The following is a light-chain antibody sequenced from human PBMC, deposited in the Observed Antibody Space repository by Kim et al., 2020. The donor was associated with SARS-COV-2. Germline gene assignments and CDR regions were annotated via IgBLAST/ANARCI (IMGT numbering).Light chain of an antibody. J-gene: IGKJ2*01. CDR1: LSVCNGC. CDR3: RQNSISRYT. CDR2: GES. V-gene: IGKV3-20*01. Sequence: LSPAGKAPPSCRATLSVCNGCLVWYRRKPGRVPRLLIYGESSRSPVMPASFSGSGSGTDFTLTISAHRPEDFAVYYCRQNSISRYTFGQGTKLE.